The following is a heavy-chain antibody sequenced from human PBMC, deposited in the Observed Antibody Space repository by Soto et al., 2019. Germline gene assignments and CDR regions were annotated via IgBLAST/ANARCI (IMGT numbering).Heavy chain of an antibody. Sequence: EVQLLESGGGLVQPGGSLRLSCAASGFTFSSYAMSWVRQAPGKGLEWVSAISGSGGSTYYADSVKGRFTISRDNSKNTLYVQMNSLRAEDTAVYYCAKGVAGYCSSTSCYRVEDYYYYYMDVWGKGTTVTVSS. CDR1: GFTFSSYA. CDR2: ISGSGGST. J-gene: IGHJ6*03. V-gene: IGHV3-23*01. D-gene: IGHD2-2*02. CDR3: AKGVAGYCSSTSCYRVEDYYYYYMDV.